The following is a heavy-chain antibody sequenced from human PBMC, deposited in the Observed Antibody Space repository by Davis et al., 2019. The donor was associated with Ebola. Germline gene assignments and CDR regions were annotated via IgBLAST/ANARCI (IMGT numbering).Heavy chain of an antibody. V-gene: IGHV3-74*01. Sequence: HTGGSLRLSCVVSGFSIRDYWMHWVRQAPGKGLVWVSRIKSDGSTIYADSVKGRFTISRDNAKNTLYLQMNSLRAEDTAVYYCAKAYYGSGSYYYFDYWGQGTLVTVSS. CDR1: GFSIRDYW. CDR3: AKAYYGSGSYYYFDY. CDR2: IKSDGST. D-gene: IGHD3-10*01. J-gene: IGHJ4*02.